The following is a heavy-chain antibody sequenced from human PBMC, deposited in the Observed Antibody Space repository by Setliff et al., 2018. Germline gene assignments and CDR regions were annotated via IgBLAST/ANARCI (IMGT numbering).Heavy chain of an antibody. CDR3: ARHVGPSIAARHFLYYYYYYMDV. CDR2: IYYSGST. J-gene: IGHJ6*03. Sequence: PSETLSLTCTVSGGSISSYYWSWIRQPPGKGLEWIGYIYYSGSTNYSPSLKSRVTISVDTSKNQFSLKLSSVTAADTAVYYCARHVGPSIAARHFLYYYYYYMDVWGKGTTVTVSS. V-gene: IGHV4-59*08. CDR1: GGSISSYY. D-gene: IGHD6-6*01.